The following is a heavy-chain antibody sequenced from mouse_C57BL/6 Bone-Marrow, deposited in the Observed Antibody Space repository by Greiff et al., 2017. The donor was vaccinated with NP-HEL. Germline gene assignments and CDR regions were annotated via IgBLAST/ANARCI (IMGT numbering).Heavy chain of an antibody. Sequence: QVQLKESGAELVNPGASVKISCKAFGYAFSNYWMNWVKQRPGKGLEWIGQIYPGDGDTNYNGKFKGKATLTADKSSSTVYMQLSSLTSEDSAVYFCARGAYWGQGTLVTVSA. J-gene: IGHJ3*01. V-gene: IGHV1-80*01. CDR2: IYPGDGDT. CDR3: ARGAY. CDR1: GYAFSNYW.